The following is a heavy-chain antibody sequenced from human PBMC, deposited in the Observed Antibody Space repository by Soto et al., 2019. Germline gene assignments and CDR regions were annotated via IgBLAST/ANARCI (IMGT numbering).Heavy chain of an antibody. CDR2: INHSGST. CDR1: GGSFSGYY. J-gene: IGHJ3*02. Sequence: QVQLQQWGAGLLKPSETLSLTCAVYGGSFSGYYWSWIRQPPGKGLEWIGEINHSGSTNYNPSLKRRVTISVDTSKNQFSLKLSSVTAADTAVYYCARARRWSTYAFDIWGQGTMVTVSS. D-gene: IGHD6-13*01. CDR3: ARARRWSTYAFDI. V-gene: IGHV4-34*01.